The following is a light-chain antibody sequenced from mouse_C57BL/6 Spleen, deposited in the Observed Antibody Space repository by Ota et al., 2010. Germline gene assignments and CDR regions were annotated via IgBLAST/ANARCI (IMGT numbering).Light chain of an antibody. Sequence: QIVLTQSPAIMSAYPGEKVIMTCSASSSVSYMHWFQQKPGTSPKLWIYSTSNLASGVPARFSGSGSGTSYSLTISRMEAEDAATYYCQQRSSYPITFGSGTKLEIK. V-gene: IGKV4-57*01. CDR3: QQRSSYPIT. CDR2: STS. J-gene: IGKJ4*01. CDR1: SSVSY.